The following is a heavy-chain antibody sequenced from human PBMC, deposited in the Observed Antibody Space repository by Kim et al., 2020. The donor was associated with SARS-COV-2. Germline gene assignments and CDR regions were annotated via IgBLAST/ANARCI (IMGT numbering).Heavy chain of an antibody. D-gene: IGHD6-19*01. CDR1: GGSISSSSYY. CDR2: IYYSGST. Sequence: SETLSLTCTVSGGSISSSSYYWGWIRQPPGKGLEWIGSIYYSGSTYYNPSLKSRVTISVDTSKNQFSLKLSSVTAADTAVYYCARVYQYSSGWYGPGYYYYGMDVWGQGTTVTVSS. J-gene: IGHJ6*02. V-gene: IGHV4-39*01. CDR3: ARVYQYSSGWYGPGYYYYGMDV.